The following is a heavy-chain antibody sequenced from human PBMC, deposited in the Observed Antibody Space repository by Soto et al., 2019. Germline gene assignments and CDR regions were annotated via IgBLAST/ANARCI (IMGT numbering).Heavy chain of an antibody. CDR2: INHSGST. D-gene: IGHD3-9*01. CDR1: AGSFSGYY. Sequence: SQTLSLTCGVYAGSFSGYYWSWIRQPPGKGLEWIGEINHSGSTNYNPSLMSRVTISVDTSKNQLSLKLSSVTAADTAVYYCARGGLGYYDMLARLNYYYGMDVCGQGSTVTGS. J-gene: IGHJ6*02. CDR3: ARGGLGYYDMLARLNYYYGMDV. V-gene: IGHV4-34*01.